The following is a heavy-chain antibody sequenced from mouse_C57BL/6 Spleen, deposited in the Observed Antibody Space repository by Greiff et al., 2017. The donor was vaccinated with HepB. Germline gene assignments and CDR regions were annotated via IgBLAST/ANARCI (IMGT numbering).Heavy chain of an antibody. CDR3: VVQLTDY. J-gene: IGHJ2*01. CDR2: IYPGDGDT. CDR1: GYAFSSSW. D-gene: IGHD3-3*01. V-gene: IGHV1-82*01. Sequence: QVQLQQSGPELVKPGASVKISCKASGYAFSSSWMNWVKQRPGKGLEWIGRIYPGDGDTNYNGKFKGKATLTADKSSSTAYMQLSSLTSEDSAVYFCVVQLTDYWGQGTTLTVSS.